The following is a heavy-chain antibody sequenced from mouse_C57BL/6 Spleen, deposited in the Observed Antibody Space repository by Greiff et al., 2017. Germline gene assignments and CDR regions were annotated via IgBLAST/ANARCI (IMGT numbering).Heavy chain of an antibody. J-gene: IGHJ2*01. CDR3: ARSLNYYGSSYKDY. V-gene: IGHV1-81*01. CDR1: GYTFTSYG. Sequence: VQLQQSGAELARPGASVKLSCKASGYTFTSYGISWVKQRTGQGLEWIGEIYPRSGNTYYNEKFKGKATLTADKSSSTAYMELRSLTSEDSAGYFCARSLNYYGSSYKDYWGQGTTLTVSS. CDR2: IYPRSGNT. D-gene: IGHD1-1*01.